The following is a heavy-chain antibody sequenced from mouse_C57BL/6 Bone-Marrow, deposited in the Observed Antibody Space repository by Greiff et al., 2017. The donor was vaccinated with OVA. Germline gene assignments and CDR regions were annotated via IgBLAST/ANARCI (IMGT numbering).Heavy chain of an antibody. CDR2: IRSKSNNYAT. Sequence: GGGLVQPKGSLKLSCAASGFSFNTYAMNWVRQAPGKGLEWVARIRSKSNNYATYYADSVKDRFTISRDDSESMLYLQMNNLKTEDTAMYYCVRQVYYSNYVWYFDVWGTGTTVTVSS. J-gene: IGHJ1*03. CDR3: VRQVYYSNYVWYFDV. CDR1: GFSFNTYA. D-gene: IGHD2-5*01. V-gene: IGHV10-1*01.